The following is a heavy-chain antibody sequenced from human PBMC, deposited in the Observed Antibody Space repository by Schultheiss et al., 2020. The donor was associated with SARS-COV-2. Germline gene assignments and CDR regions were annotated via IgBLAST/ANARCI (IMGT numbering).Heavy chain of an antibody. D-gene: IGHD6-19*01. CDR2: IHHSGGT. V-gene: IGHV4-4*02. CDR3: ARMGGQWLAYYYFDF. Sequence: GSLRLSCAVSGGSITDTNWWTWVRQPPGKGLEWIGEIHHSGGTNYNPSLKSRITISLDKSKNQLSLRLSSVTAADTAVYYCARMGGQWLAYYYFDFWGQGTLVTVSS. CDR1: GGSITDTNW. J-gene: IGHJ4*02.